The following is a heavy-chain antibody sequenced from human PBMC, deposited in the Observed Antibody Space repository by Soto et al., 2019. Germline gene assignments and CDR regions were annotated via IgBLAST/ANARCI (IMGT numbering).Heavy chain of an antibody. J-gene: IGHJ1*01. D-gene: IGHD2-2*01. CDR3: ARDPSVLDPAAEYFQH. CDR2: FDPEDGET. CDR1: GYTLTELS. V-gene: IGHV1-24*01. Sequence: GASVKVSCKVSGYTLTELSMHWVRQAPGKGLEWMGGFDPEDGETIYAQKFQGRVTMTEDTSTDTAYMELSSLRSEDAAVYYCARDPSVLDPAAEYFQHWGQGTLVTVSS.